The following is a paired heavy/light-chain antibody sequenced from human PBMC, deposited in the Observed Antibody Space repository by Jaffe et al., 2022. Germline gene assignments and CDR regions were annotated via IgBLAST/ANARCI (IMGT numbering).Heavy chain of an antibody. CDR3: VRDEAPHHGDSPGY. CDR1: GFTFSSYW. J-gene: IGHJ4*02. V-gene: IGHV3-74*01. Sequence: EVQLVESGGGLVQPGGSLRLSCAASGFTFSSYWMHWVRQAPGKGLVWVSRIDTDGSTTTYADSVKGRFTISRDNAKNTLYLQMNSLRVEDTAVFYCVRDEAPHHGDSPGYWGQGTLVTVSS. CDR2: IDTDGSTT. D-gene: IGHD4-17*01.
Light chain of an antibody. J-gene: IGLJ2*01. CDR1: RLGDKY. Sequence: SYDLTQPPSVSVSPGQTVSITCSGDRLGDKYASWYQQKPGQSPVMVIYQDNKRPSGIPERFSGSNSGNTATLTITGTQAMDEADYYCQAWARACVFGGGTKLTVL. CDR3: QAWARACV. CDR2: QDN. V-gene: IGLV3-1*01.